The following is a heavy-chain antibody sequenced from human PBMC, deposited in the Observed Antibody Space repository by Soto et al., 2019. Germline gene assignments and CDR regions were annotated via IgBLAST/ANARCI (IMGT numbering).Heavy chain of an antibody. CDR1: RFTSGYHA. D-gene: IGHD5-12*01. J-gene: IGHJ4*02. CDR3: VPGRDGYNYYFDY. Sequence: NPGGSLRLSCAASRFTSGYHAMNWVRQAPGKGLEWVSSISSSSSYIYYADSVKGRFTISRDNAKNSLYLQMNSLRAEDTAVYYCVPGRDGYNYYFDYWGQGTLVTVSS. V-gene: IGHV3-21*01. CDR2: ISSSSSYI.